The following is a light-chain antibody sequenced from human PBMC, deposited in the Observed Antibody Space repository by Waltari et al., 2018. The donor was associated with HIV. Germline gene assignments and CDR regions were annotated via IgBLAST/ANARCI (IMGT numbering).Light chain of an antibody. Sequence: DIQMTQSPSSLSASVGDTVTITCRASQNINNYLNWYQQRPGKPPNLLIYGASSLQPGVPSRFSARTSGANFTHTITRLQPEDFASYDGQQSFSAAITLGQGTRL. V-gene: IGKV1-39*01. J-gene: IGKJ5*01. CDR3: QQSFSAAIT. CDR2: GAS. CDR1: QNINNY.